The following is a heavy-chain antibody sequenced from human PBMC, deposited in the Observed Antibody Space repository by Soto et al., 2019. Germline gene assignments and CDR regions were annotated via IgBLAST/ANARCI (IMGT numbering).Heavy chain of an antibody. J-gene: IGHJ5*02. D-gene: IGHD2-2*01. CDR3: AKVIVADIVVVPAARWFDP. CDR2: ISWNSGSI. CDR1: GFTFDDYA. Sequence: GGSLRLSCAASGFTFDDYAMHWVRQAPGKGLEWVSGISWNSGSIGYADSVKGRFTISRDNAKNSLYLQMNSLRAEDTALYYCAKVIVADIVVVPAARWFDPWGQGTLVTVSS. V-gene: IGHV3-9*01.